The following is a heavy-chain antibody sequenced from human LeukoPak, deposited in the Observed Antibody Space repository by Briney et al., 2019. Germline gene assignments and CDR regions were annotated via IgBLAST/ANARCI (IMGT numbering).Heavy chain of an antibody. CDR2: INPNSGGT. CDR3: ARVGPPLRYFDNYYFDY. Sequence: ASVKVSCKASGYTFTGYYMHWVRQAPGQGLEWMGWINPNSGGTNYAQKFQGRVTMTRDTSISTAYMELSRLSSDDTAVYYCARVGPPLRYFDNYYFDYWGQGTLVTVSS. V-gene: IGHV1-2*02. CDR1: GYTFTGYY. J-gene: IGHJ4*02. D-gene: IGHD3-9*01.